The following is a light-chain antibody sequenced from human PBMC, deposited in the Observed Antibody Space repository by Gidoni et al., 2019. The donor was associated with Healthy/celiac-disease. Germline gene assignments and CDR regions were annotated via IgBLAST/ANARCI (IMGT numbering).Light chain of an antibody. CDR2: GAS. J-gene: IGKJ1*01. V-gene: IGKV3-15*01. CDR1: QSVSSN. CDR3: QQYNNWPRT. Sequence: EIVMTPSPATLSVSPGERATLSCRASQSVSSNLAWYQQKPGQDPRLLIYGASTRATGIPARFSGSGSGTEFTLTISSLQSEDFAVYYCQQYNNWPRTFXXXTKVEIK.